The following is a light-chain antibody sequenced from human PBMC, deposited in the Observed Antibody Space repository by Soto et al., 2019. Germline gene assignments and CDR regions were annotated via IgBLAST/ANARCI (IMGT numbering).Light chain of an antibody. CDR3: QHRFNWPWT. CDR1: HIICRH. V-gene: IGKV3-11*01. CDR2: KFS. Sequence: IVMTQSPATLSVSAGXRATLYCRACHIICRHLALYQQKTGQAPWPLIYKFSNMAQVTPASFSGSGSATDFTPTISSLEPEDFAVYYRQHRFNWPWTFGQGTKVDIK. J-gene: IGKJ1*01.